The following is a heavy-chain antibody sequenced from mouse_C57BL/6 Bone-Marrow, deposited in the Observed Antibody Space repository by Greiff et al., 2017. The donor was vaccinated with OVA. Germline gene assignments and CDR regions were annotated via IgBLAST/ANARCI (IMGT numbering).Heavy chain of an antibody. Sequence: VQLQQPGAELVKPGASVKMSCKASGYTFTSYWITWVKQRPGQGLEWIGDIYPGSGSTNYNEKFKSKATLTVDTSSSTAYMQLSSLTSEDSAVYYSFYYDYDVRNFDVWGTGTTVTVSS. CDR1: GYTFTSYW. D-gene: IGHD2-4*01. CDR2: IYPGSGST. J-gene: IGHJ1*03. CDR3: FYYDYDVRNFDV. V-gene: IGHV1-55*01.